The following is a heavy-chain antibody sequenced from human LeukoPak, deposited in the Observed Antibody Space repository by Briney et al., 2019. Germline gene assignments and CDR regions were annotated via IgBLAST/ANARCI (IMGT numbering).Heavy chain of an antibody. J-gene: IGHJ4*02. D-gene: IGHD3-22*01. CDR2: ISWDGGST. CDR3: AKDIGSGIVVVNYYFDY. CDR1: GFIFDDYA. Sequence: PGGSLRLSCAASGFIFDDYAMHWVRQAPGKGLEWVSLISWDGGSTYYADSVKGRFTISRDNSENFLYLQMNSLRAEDTALYYCAKDIGSGIVVVNYYFDYWGQGTLVTVSS. V-gene: IGHV3-43D*04.